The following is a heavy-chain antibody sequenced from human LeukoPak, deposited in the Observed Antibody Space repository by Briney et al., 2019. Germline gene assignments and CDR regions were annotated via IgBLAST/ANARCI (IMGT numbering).Heavy chain of an antibody. J-gene: IGHJ1*01. CDR2: ISYDGNNK. V-gene: IGHV3-30-3*01. Sequence: GGSLRLSCAASGFTFSIYAMDWVRQAPGKGLEWVALISYDGNNKYYADSVKGQFSISRDNSKNTLYLQMNSLRPEDTAIYYCARSYYDSTGYYLAEYFQHWGQGTLVTVSS. CDR1: GFTFSIYA. CDR3: ARSYYDSTGYYLAEYFQH. D-gene: IGHD3-22*01.